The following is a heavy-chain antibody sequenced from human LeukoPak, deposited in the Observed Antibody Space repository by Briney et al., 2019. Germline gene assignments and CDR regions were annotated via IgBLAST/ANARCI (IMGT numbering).Heavy chain of an antibody. V-gene: IGHV4-39*01. CDR3: ARNISTVANGARYNWFDP. CDR1: GGSISSSSYY. Sequence: PSETLSLTCIVSGGSISSSSYYWDWLRQSPGKGLEWIGTIYYSGSTHYNPSLKSRVTMSVETSKNQFSLKLSSVTAADTAVYYCARNISTVANGARYNWFDPWGQGTLVTVSS. J-gene: IGHJ5*02. D-gene: IGHD4-11*01. CDR2: IYYSGST.